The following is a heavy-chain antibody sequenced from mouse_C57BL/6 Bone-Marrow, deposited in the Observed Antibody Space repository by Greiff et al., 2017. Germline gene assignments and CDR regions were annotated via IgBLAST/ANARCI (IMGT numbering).Heavy chain of an antibody. V-gene: IGHV5-9*01. CDR3: SRQVTTVLATKYFDV. J-gene: IGHJ1*03. D-gene: IGHD1-1*01. Sequence: EVKLMESGGGLVKPGGSLKLSCAASGYTFSSYTMSWVRQTPEKRLQWVAAISGGGGNTYYPESVKGRFTISRDNDKNILYLTMSSLRSEDTALYYCSRQVTTVLATKYFDVWGTGTTVTVSS. CDR1: GYTFSSYT. CDR2: ISGGGGNT.